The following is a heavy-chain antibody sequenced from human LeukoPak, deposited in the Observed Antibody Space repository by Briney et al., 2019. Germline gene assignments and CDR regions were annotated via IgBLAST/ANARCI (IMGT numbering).Heavy chain of an antibody. V-gene: IGHV4-30-4*08. CDR2: IYYSGST. CDR3: ARGLYDILTGPRDAFDI. CDR1: GGSISSGDYY. J-gene: IGHJ3*02. D-gene: IGHD3-9*01. Sequence: PSQTLSLTCTVSGGSISSGDYYWSWIRQPPGKGLEWIGYIYYSGSTYYNPSLKSRVTISVDTSKNQFSLKLSSVTAADTAVYYCARGLYDILTGPRDAFDIWGQGTMVTVSS.